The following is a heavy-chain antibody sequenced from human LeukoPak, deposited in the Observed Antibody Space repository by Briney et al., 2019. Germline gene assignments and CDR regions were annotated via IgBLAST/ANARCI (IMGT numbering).Heavy chain of an antibody. J-gene: IGHJ4*02. D-gene: IGHD5-12*01. CDR2: IYHSGST. V-gene: IGHV4-30-2*01. CDR1: SGSISSGGYS. CDR3: ARALVATIDY. Sequence: SETLSLTCAVSSGSISSGGYSWSWIRQPPGKGLEWIGYIYHSGSTYYNPSLKSRVTISVDRSKNQFSLKLSSVTAADTAVYYCARALVATIDYWGQGTLVTVSS.